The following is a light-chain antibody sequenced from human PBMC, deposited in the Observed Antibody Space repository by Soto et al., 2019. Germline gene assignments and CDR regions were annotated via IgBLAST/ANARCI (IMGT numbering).Light chain of an antibody. CDR2: GAS. Sequence: EIVMTQSPATLSVSPGERVTLSCRASQSVSNNLVWYQQKPGQAPRLLIYGASTRATGIQARFSGSGSGTEFTLTIRSLQSEDFAVYYCKQYNNWPRTFGQGTKVDIK. J-gene: IGKJ1*01. V-gene: IGKV3-15*01. CDR3: KQYNNWPRT. CDR1: QSVSNN.